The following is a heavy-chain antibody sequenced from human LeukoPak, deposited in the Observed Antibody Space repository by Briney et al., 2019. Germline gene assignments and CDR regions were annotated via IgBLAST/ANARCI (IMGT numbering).Heavy chain of an antibody. CDR2: INPDSGGA. Sequence: ASVKVSCKTSGFTFTGYYIHWVRQAPGQGFEWIGWINPDSGGADYAQKFQGRVTMTRDTSISTAYMELSRLRSDDTAVYYCARYYGSGHFDYWGQGTLVTVSS. CDR3: ARYYGSGHFDY. V-gene: IGHV1-2*02. D-gene: IGHD3-10*01. J-gene: IGHJ4*02. CDR1: GFTFTGYY.